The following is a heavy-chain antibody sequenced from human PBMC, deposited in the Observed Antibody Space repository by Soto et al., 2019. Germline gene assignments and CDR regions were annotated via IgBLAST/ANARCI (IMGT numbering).Heavy chain of an antibody. CDR3: AKGVRGVPNWFDT. CDR2: IYYSGGT. V-gene: IGHV4-31*03. D-gene: IGHD3-10*01. CDR1: GGSISNSANH. J-gene: IGHJ5*02. Sequence: QVQLQESGPGLVRPSQTLSLSCTVSGGSISNSANHWSWIRQHPGEGLEWIGYIYYSGGTYYSPYLKVRVTMSIDASKNQFSLKLSSVTAADTAVYYCAKGVRGVPNWFDTWGQGTLVTVSS.